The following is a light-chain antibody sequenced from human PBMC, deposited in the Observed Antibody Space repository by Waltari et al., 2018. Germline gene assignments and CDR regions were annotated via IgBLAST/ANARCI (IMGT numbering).Light chain of an antibody. Sequence: QLVVTQSPSASASLGASVKLTCTLSSGHGSYAIAWHQQQPQKGPRFLLGVNSDGSHNKGDAVPYRFSGSSSGAERYLIISSLQSEDEADYYCQTWDTDIVVFGGGTKLTV. CDR3: QTWDTDIVV. J-gene: IGLJ2*01. CDR1: SGHGSYA. V-gene: IGLV4-69*01. CDR2: VNSDGSH.